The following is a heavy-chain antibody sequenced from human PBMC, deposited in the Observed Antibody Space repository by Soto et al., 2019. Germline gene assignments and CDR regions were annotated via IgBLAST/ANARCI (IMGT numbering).Heavy chain of an antibody. CDR3: ARWRFEGYNWFDP. D-gene: IGHD3-16*01. Sequence: PSETLSLTCTVSGNSISSYYWSWIRQPPGKGLEWIGYVHYIGSTNYNSSLRSRVTISINTSKNQFSLKLSSVTAADTAVYYCARWRFEGYNWFDPWGKGTLVTVSS. CDR2: VHYIGST. V-gene: IGHV4-59*01. CDR1: GNSISSYY. J-gene: IGHJ5*01.